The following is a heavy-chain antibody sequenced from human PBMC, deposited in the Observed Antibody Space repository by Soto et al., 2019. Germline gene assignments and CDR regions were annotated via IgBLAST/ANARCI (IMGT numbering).Heavy chain of an antibody. CDR1: GFTFSSYA. CDR3: ARERWPQRQYGMDV. V-gene: IGHV4-4*02. Sequence: QVQLVESGGGVVQPGRSLRLSCVASGFTFSSYAMHWVRQAPGKGLEWIGEIYHSGSTNYNPSLKSRVTISVDKSKNQFSLKLSSVTAADTAVYYCARERWPQRQYGMDVWGQGTTVTVSS. J-gene: IGHJ6*02. CDR2: IYHSGST. D-gene: IGHD4-17*01.